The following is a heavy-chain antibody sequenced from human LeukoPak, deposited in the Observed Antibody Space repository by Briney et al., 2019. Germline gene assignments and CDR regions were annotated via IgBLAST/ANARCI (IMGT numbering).Heavy chain of an antibody. V-gene: IGHV4-59*11. Sequence: SETLSLTCTVSGGSISSHYWSWIRQPPGKGLEWIGYIYYSGSTNYNPSLKSRVTISVDTSKNQFSLKLSSVTAADTAVYYCARTGSDYDFWSGYTLNWFDPWGQGTLVTVSS. J-gene: IGHJ5*02. CDR3: ARTGSDYDFWSGYTLNWFDP. CDR2: IYYSGST. CDR1: GGSISSHY. D-gene: IGHD3-3*01.